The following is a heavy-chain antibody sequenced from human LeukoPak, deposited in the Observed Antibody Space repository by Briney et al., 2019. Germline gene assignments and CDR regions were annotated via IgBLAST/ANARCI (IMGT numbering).Heavy chain of an antibody. J-gene: IGHJ5*02. D-gene: IGHD3-10*01. CDR2: IIPIFGTA. Sequence: ASVKVSCKASGGTFSSYAISWVRQAPGQGLEWMGGIIPIFGTANYAQKFQGRVTITADESTSTAYMELSSLRSEDTAVYYCAREGPFYCGSGSHLFDPWGQGTLVTVSS. V-gene: IGHV1-69*01. CDR1: GGTFSSYA. CDR3: AREGPFYCGSGSHLFDP.